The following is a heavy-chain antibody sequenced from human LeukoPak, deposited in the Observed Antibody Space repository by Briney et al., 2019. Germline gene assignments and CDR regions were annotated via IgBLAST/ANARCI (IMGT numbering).Heavy chain of an antibody. V-gene: IGHV1-18*01. J-gene: IGHJ4*02. CDR3: ARSNYYDSSGYYGGDY. CDR2: ISAYNGNT. CDR1: GYTFTSYG. Sequence: GASVKVSCKASGYTFTSYGISWVRQAPGQGLEWMGWISAYNGNTNYAQKPQGRVTMTTDTSTSTAYMELRSLRSDDTAVYYCARSNYYDSSGYYGGDYWGQGTLVTVSS. D-gene: IGHD3-22*01.